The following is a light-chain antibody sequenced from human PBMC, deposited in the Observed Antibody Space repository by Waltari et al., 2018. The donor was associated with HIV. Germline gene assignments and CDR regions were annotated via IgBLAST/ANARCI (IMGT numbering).Light chain of an antibody. J-gene: IGLJ1*01. CDR1: SSDVASYNY. CDR2: EVS. V-gene: IGLV2-14*01. Sequence: QSALTQPASVSGSPGQSITISCTGTSSDVASYNYVSWYQLHPGKAPKLMIYEVSNRPSGVSTRFSGSKSGNTASLTISGLQAEDEADYYCSSYTSSSTLLVFGTGTKVTVL. CDR3: SSYTSSSTLLV.